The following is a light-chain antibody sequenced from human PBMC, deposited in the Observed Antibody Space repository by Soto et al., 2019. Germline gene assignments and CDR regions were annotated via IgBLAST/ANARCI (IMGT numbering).Light chain of an antibody. CDR1: QGIRND. CDR2: GAS. J-gene: IGKJ4*01. CDR3: LQDDSYPLT. Sequence: ALQMTQSPSSLSASVGDRVTITCRASQGIRNDLGWYQQKPGKAPKLLIYGASSLQSDVPSRFSGSGSGTDFTLTIGSLQPEDFATYYCLQDDSYPLTFGGGTKVEIK. V-gene: IGKV1-6*01.